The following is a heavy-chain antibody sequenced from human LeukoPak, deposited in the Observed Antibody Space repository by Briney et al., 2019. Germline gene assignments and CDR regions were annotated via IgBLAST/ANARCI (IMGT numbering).Heavy chain of an antibody. CDR1: GYTFTNYY. CDR2: INPSGGGT. CDR3: ARGNYYDSSGHYAILDY. D-gene: IGHD3-22*01. V-gene: IGHV1-46*01. Sequence: GASVKVSCTASGYTFTNYYMHWVRQAPGQGLEWMGIINPSGGGTNYAQKFQGRVTMTRDTSTSTVYMELSSLGSDDTAFYYCARGNYYDSSGHYAILDYWGQGTLVTVSS. J-gene: IGHJ4*02.